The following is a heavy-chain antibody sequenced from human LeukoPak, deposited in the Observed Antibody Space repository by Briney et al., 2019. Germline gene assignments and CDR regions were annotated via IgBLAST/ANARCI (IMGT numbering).Heavy chain of an antibody. CDR2: ISWNSGSI. CDR1: GFTFDDYA. Sequence: PCRSLRLSCAASGFTFDDYAMHWVRQAPGKCLEWVSGISWNSGSIGYADSVKGRFTISRDNAKNSLYLQMNSLRAKDTALYYCAKDSGDGYNPFYFFDYWGQGTLVTVSS. D-gene: IGHD5-24*01. J-gene: IGHJ4*02. CDR3: AKDSGDGYNPFYFFDY. V-gene: IGHV3-9*01.